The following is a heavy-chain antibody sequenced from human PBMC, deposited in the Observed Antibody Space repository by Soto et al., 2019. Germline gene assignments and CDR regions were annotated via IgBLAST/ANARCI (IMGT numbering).Heavy chain of an antibody. CDR1: GYTFTSYG. V-gene: IGHV1-18*01. CDR2: ISAYNGNT. CDR3: ARSGLNDYGDRFDY. Sequence: QVQLVQSGAEVKKPGASVKVSCKASGYTFTSYGISWVRQAPGQGLEWMGWISAYNGNTNYAQKLQGIVTMTADSSMSTAYMERRSLRSDDTAVYYCARSGLNDYGDRFDYWVQCTLVTGSS. D-gene: IGHD4-17*01. J-gene: IGHJ4*02.